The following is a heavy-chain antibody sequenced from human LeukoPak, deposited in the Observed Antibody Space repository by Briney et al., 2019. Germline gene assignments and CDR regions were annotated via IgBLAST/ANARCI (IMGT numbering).Heavy chain of an antibody. CDR3: ARDVGYCSGGSCYSDY. CDR1: GYRLTTYW. D-gene: IGHD2-15*01. Sequence: GESLKISCKGSGYRLTTYWIGWVRQMAGKGLEWMGIIYPSDSDTRYSPSFQGQVTISVDKSISTAYLQWNSLKASDTAMYYCARDVGYCSGGSCYSDYWGQGTLVTVSS. CDR2: IYPSDSDT. V-gene: IGHV5-51*01. J-gene: IGHJ4*02.